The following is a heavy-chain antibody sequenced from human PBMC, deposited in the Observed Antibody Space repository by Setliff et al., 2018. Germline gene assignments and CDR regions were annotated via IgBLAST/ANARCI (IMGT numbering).Heavy chain of an antibody. J-gene: IGHJ1*01. D-gene: IGHD5-12*01. CDR1: GGSFSSYA. CDR3: ARGNPAERYEY. CDR2: IIPAFTTA. V-gene: IGHV1-69*05. Sequence: SVKVSCKASGGSFSSYAIIWVRQAPGQGLELMGGIIPAFTTANYAPNFQGRLTVTTDTSTSTAYMELSSLRFDDTAVYYGARGNPAERYEYWGQGTLVTVSS.